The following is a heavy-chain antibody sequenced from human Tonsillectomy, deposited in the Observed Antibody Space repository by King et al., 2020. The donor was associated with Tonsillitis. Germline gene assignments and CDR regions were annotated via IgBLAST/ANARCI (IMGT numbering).Heavy chain of an antibody. CDR3: ARDQQLIR. D-gene: IGHD6-13*01. V-gene: IGHV3-21*01. CDR1: GFTFSSYS. J-gene: IGHJ4*02. CDR2: ISSSSSYI. Sequence: VQLVESGGGLVKPGGSLRLSCAASGFTFSSYSMNWVRQAPEKGLEWVSSISSSSSYIYYADPVKGRFTISRDNANNSLYLQMNSLRAEDTAVYYCARDQQLIRWGQGTLVTVSS.